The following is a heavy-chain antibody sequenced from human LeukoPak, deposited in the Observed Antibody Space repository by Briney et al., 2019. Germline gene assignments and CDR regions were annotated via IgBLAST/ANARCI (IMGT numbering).Heavy chain of an antibody. CDR2: NLSAGTT. CDR3: AWLTSVAGTGAFDI. D-gene: IGHD6-19*01. V-gene: IGHV3-66*01. J-gene: IGHJ3*02. CDR1: GXNLSSHY. Sequence: GGSLRLFCAASGXNLSSHYMTWVGQAPGKGLEWVSVNLSAGTTYNASSVKGRFTISRDNSKNTLYLQRNTLRAEDTAVYYCAWLTSVAGTGAFDIWGQGTMVTVSS.